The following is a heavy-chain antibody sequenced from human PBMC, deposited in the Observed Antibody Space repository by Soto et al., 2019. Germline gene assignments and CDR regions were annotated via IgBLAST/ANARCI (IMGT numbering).Heavy chain of an antibody. CDR2: ISAHNCNT. Sequence: QVHLVQSGAEVKKPGASVKVSCKASGYTFTSYGITWGRQAPGQGLEWMGWISAHNCNTDYAQKLQGRVIVTRDTSTSTAYMELRSLISDDTAVEYCARVRYGDYWGQGALVTVSS. CDR1: GYTFTSYG. D-gene: IGHD1-1*01. J-gene: IGHJ4*02. V-gene: IGHV1-18*01. CDR3: ARVRYGDY.